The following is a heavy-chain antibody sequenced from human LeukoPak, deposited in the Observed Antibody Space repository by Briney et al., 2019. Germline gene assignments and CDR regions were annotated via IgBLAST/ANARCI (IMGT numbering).Heavy chain of an antibody. Sequence: GGSLRLSCAASGFTFSSYAMSWVRQAPGKGLEWVSGISSSGGTTYYADSVKGRFTISRDNSKNTLFLQMKSLRVEGTAVFYCAKGIRDSVWGSSLDCWGQGTLVTVSS. CDR3: AKGIRDSVWGSSLDC. D-gene: IGHD3-16*01. V-gene: IGHV3-23*01. CDR2: ISSSGGTT. CDR1: GFTFSSYA. J-gene: IGHJ4*02.